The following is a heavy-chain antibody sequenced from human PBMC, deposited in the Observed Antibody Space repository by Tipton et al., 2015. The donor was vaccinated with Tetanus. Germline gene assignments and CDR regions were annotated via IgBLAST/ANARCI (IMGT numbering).Heavy chain of an antibody. D-gene: IGHD1-26*01. CDR2: IYSTGAT. Sequence: TLSLTCTVSGASLRGGDYHWSWIRQPPGKGLESIGYIYSTGATKYNPSLESRVRISIDTSKSQFSMRLSSVTVADTAVYYCARGMGAYLNWGQGTLVTVS. CDR3: ARGMGAYLN. CDR1: GASLRGGDYH. V-gene: IGHV4-61*08. J-gene: IGHJ4*02.